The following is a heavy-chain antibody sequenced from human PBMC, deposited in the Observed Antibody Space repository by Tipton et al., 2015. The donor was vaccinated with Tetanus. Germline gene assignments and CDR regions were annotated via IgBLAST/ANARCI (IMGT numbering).Heavy chain of an antibody. CDR2: IWHDGSNI. V-gene: IGHV3-33*01. J-gene: IGHJ4*02. CDR1: GFTFHSYA. D-gene: IGHD3-10*01. Sequence: SLRLSCAASGFTFHSYAMHWFRQAPGKGLEWVAVIWHDGSNIHYADSVKGRFTISRDNSKNTLYLQMNSLRAEDTAVYYCATTHTLRDWGQGTLVAVSS. CDR3: ATTHTLRD.